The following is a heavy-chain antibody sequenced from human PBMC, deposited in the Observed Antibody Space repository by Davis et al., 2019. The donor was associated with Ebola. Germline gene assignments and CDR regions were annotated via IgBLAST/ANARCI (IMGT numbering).Heavy chain of an antibody. J-gene: IGHJ4*02. D-gene: IGHD6-13*01. V-gene: IGHV3-33*01. Sequence: GGSLRLSCAASGFTFSSYGMHWVRQAPGKGLEWVAVIWYDGSNKYYADSVKGRFTISRDNSKNTLYLQMNSLRAEDTAVYYCARVSSSSWYGADYWGQGTLVTVSS. CDR2: IWYDGSNK. CDR1: GFTFSSYG. CDR3: ARVSSSSWYGADY.